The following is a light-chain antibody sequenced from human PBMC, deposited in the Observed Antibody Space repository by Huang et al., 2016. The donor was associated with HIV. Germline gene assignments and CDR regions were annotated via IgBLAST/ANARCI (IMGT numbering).Light chain of an antibody. CDR3: QQYDSSPPT. V-gene: IGKV3-20*01. J-gene: IGKJ4*01. CDR2: GAS. Sequence: EIVLTQSPGTLSLSPGERATFSCGASQGISNSDVAWDQQKPGQAPRLLIYGASSRATDIPDRFSGSGSGTDFTLTISRLEPEDFAVYFCQQYDSSPPTFGGGTKVEIK. CDR1: QGISNSD.